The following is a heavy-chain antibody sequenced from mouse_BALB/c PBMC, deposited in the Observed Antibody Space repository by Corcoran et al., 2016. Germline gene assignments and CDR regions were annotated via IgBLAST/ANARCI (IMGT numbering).Heavy chain of an antibody. V-gene: IGHV8-12*01. D-gene: IGHD1-2*01. CDR1: GFSLSTSGMG. CDR3: ARSPYYGSLYYFDY. CDR2: IYWDDDK. Sequence: QVTLKESGPGILQPSQTLSLTCSFSGFSLSTSGMGVSWIRQPSGKGLEWLAHIYWDDDKRYNPSLKSRLTISKDTSRNQVFRKITSVDTADTATYYWARSPYYGSLYYFDYWGQGTTLTVSS. J-gene: IGHJ2*01.